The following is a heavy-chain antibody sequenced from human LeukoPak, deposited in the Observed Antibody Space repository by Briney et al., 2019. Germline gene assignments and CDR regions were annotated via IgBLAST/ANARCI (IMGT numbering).Heavy chain of an antibody. J-gene: IGHJ4*02. D-gene: IGHD3-10*01. CDR2: IFTRDDSV. CDR3: ARLRVAMLRGAADY. CDR1: GFTFNDDE. Sequence: GGSLRLSCAASGFTFNDDEIIWVRRAAGKGLEWISYIFTRDDSVYYADSVKGRFTISRAHARNLVYLQMNSLRSEDTGLYYCARLRVAMLRGAADYWGQGTLVTVSS. V-gene: IGHV3-48*03.